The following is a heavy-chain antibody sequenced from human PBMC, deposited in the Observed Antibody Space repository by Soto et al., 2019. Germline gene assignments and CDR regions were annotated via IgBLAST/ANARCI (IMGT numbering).Heavy chain of an antibody. J-gene: IGHJ4*02. CDR1: GGSVSSGSYY. CDR3: AREGVVAGTPENGLDY. CDR2: IYYSGST. V-gene: IGHV4-61*01. Sequence: QVQLQESGPGLVKPSETLSLTCTVSGGSVSSGSYYWSWIRQPPGKGLEWIGYIYYSGSTNYNPSLKSRVTISVDTSKNQFSLKLSSVTAADTAVYCCAREGVVAGTPENGLDYWGQGTLVTVSS. D-gene: IGHD6-19*01.